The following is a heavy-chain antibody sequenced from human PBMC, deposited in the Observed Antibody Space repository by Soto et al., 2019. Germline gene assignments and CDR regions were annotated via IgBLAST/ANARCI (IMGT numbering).Heavy chain of an antibody. CDR2: ISGNGGST. D-gene: IGHD3-10*01. J-gene: IGHJ6*02. V-gene: IGHV3-23*01. Sequence: GRFLRLSCASSGITFTSYAMTRVRQAAGKGLDWVSAISGNGGSTYYADSLKGRFTISRDNSKNAGYLQRNGLGAEDTAIYYCAKERLSYSDVCPYYGMDVWGQGTTVTVSS. CDR1: GITFTSYA. CDR3: AKERLSYSDVCPYYGMDV.